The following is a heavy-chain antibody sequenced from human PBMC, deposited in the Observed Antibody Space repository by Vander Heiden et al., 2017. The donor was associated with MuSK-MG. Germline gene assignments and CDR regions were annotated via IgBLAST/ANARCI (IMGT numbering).Heavy chain of an antibody. Sequence: EVQLVESGGGLVNPGGSLRVSCAASGFIFSNAWMSWVRQAPGKGLEWVGRIKSNTAGGTTDYAAPVKGRFTISRDDSKNTLYLQMNSLKTDDTAVYYCTTSYSRGWKEDCWGQGTLVTVSS. V-gene: IGHV3-15*01. D-gene: IGHD6-19*01. CDR3: TTSYSRGWKEDC. CDR1: GFIFSNAW. J-gene: IGHJ4*02. CDR2: IKSNTAGGTT.